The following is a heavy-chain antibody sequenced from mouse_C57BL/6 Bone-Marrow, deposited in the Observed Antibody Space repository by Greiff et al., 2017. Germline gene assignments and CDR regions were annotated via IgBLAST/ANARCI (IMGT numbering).Heavy chain of an antibody. J-gene: IGHJ2*01. CDR2: IDPENGDT. D-gene: IGHD1-1*01. V-gene: IGHV14-4*01. CDR3: IYYYGSSS. CDR1: GFNIKDDY. Sequence: EVKLQESGAELVRPGASVKLSCTASGFNIKDDYMHWVKQRPEQGLEWIGWIDPENGDTEYASKFQGKATITADTSSNTAYLQLSSLTSEDTAVYYCIYYYGSSSWGQGTTLTVSS.